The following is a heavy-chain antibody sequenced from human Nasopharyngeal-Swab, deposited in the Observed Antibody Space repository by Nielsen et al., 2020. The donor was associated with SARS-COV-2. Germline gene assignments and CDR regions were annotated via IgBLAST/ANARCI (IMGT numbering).Heavy chain of an antibody. CDR1: GYTFTSYA. Sequence: ASVKVSCKASGYTFTSYAMHWVRQAPGQRLEWMGWINAGNGNTKYSQKFQGRVTMTRNTSISTAYMELSSLRSEDTAVYYCARGNFDWLLFRWFDPWGQGTLVTVSS. J-gene: IGHJ5*02. CDR3: ARGNFDWLLFRWFDP. CDR2: INAGNGNT. V-gene: IGHV1-3*01. D-gene: IGHD3-9*01.